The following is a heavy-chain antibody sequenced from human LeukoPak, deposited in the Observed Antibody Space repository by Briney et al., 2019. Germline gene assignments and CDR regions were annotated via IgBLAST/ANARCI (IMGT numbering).Heavy chain of an antibody. Sequence: SETLSLTCTVSGDSISSGDYYWSWIRQPAGKGLEWIGRISTSGSTNYNPSLNSRVTMSVHTSKNHFSLKLSSVTAADTAVYYCAKGAGPPWFDPWGQRTLVTVSS. V-gene: IGHV4-61*02. CDR3: AKGAGPPWFDP. CDR2: ISTSGST. CDR1: GDSISSGDYY. J-gene: IGHJ5*02. D-gene: IGHD6-19*01.